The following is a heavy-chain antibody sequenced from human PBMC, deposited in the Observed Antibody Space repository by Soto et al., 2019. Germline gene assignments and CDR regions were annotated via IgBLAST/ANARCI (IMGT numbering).Heavy chain of an antibody. V-gene: IGHV3-23*01. Sequence: EVQLLESGGGLVQPGGSLRLSCAASGFTFSSYAMSWVRQAPGKGLEWVSAISGRGGSTYYADSVKGRFTISRDTSKNTLYLQMNSLRAEDTAVYYCAKASSSWYRARHDYWGQGTLVTFSA. CDR3: AKASSSWYRARHDY. J-gene: IGHJ4*02. CDR1: GFTFSSYA. CDR2: ISGRGGST. D-gene: IGHD6-13*01.